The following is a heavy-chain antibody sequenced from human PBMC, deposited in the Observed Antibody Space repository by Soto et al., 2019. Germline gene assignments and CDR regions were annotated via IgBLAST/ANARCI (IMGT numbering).Heavy chain of an antibody. V-gene: IGHV1-69*01. Sequence: QVQLVQSGAEVKKPGSSVKVSCKASGGTFSSYAISWVRQAPGQGLEWMGGIIPIFGTANYAQKFQGRVTITADESTSTAYMELGSLRSEDTAVYYCARQYCSSTSCYSGPSYYYYYGMDVWGQGTTVTVSS. CDR3: ARQYCSSTSCYSGPSYYYYYGMDV. CDR2: IIPIFGTA. CDR1: GGTFSSYA. J-gene: IGHJ6*02. D-gene: IGHD2-2*01.